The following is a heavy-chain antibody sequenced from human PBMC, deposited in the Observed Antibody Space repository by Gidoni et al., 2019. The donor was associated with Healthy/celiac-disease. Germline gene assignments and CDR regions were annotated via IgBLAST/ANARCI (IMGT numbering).Heavy chain of an antibody. CDR2: IYHSGST. J-gene: IGHJ4*02. D-gene: IGHD3-22*01. CDR1: GYSSSSGYY. CDR3: ARADSSGYYYYFDY. V-gene: IGHV4-38-2*02. Sequence: QVQLQESGPGLVKPSETLSLTRTVSGYSSSSGYYWGWIRQPPGKGLEWIGSIYHSGSTYYNPSLKSRVTISVDTSKNQFSLKLSSVTAADTAVYYCARADSSGYYYYFDYWGQGTLVTVSS.